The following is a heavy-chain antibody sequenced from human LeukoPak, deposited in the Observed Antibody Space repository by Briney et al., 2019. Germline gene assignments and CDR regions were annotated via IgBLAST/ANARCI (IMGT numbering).Heavy chain of an antibody. CDR3: AKRQYCSSTSCYYYGMDV. J-gene: IGHJ6*02. D-gene: IGHD2-2*01. V-gene: IGHV3-23*01. Sequence: PGGSLRLSCAASGFTVSNNYMSWVRQAPGKGLEWVSAISGSGGSTYYADSVKGRFTISRDNSKNTLYLQMNSLRAEDTAVYYCAKRQYCSSTSCYYYGMDVWGQGTTVTVSS. CDR2: ISGSGGST. CDR1: GFTVSNNY.